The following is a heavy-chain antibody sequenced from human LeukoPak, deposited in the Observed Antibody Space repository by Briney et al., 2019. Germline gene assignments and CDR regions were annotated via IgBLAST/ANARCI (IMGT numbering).Heavy chain of an antibody. J-gene: IGHJ4*02. D-gene: IGHD6-13*01. V-gene: IGHV4-34*01. CDR2: INHSGST. CDR3: AGGRGGIAAAGTPFDY. CDR1: GGSFSGYY. Sequence: PSETLSLTCAVYGGSFSGYYWSWIRQPPGKGLEWIGEINHSGSTNYSPSLKSRVTISVDTSKNQFSLKLSSVTAADTAVYYCAGGRGGIAAAGTPFDYWGQGTLVTVSS.